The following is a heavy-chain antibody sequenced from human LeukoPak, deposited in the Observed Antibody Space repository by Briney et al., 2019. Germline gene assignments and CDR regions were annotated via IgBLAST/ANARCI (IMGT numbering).Heavy chain of an antibody. CDR1: GGSISSSSYY. CDR3: ARYGSGSSPIDY. CDR2: INHSGST. Sequence: PSETLSLTCTVSGGSISSSSYYWGWIRQPPGKGLEWIGEINHSGSTNYNPSLKSRVTISVDTSKNQFSLKLSSVTAADTAVYYCARYGSGSSPIDYWGQGTLVTVSS. V-gene: IGHV4-39*07. D-gene: IGHD3-10*01. J-gene: IGHJ4*02.